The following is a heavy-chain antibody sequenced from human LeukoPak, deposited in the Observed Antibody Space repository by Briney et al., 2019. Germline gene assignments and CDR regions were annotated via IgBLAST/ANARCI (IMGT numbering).Heavy chain of an antibody. V-gene: IGHV1-18*01. D-gene: IGHD3-3*01. CDR1: GYTFTSYG. J-gene: IGHJ4*02. CDR2: ISAYNGNT. Sequence: ASVKVSCKASGYTFTSYGISWVRQAPGQGLEWMGWISAYNGNTNYAQKLQGRVTMTTDTSTSTAYMELRSLRSDDTAVYYCARVPVRFLELLFDFDYWGQGTLVTVSS. CDR3: ARVPVRFLELLFDFDY.